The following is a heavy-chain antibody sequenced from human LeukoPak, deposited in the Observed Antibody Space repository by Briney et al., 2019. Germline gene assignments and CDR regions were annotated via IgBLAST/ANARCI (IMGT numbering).Heavy chain of an antibody. Sequence: PGGSLRLSCVTSGFTFRGYWMSWFRQAPGKGLEWVGNIQPDGSGAFYVDATRGRFTISRDNAQNSLYLQINSLRAEDTAVYYCAREDDHNTNDCWGQGTLVTVSS. D-gene: IGHD5-24*01. CDR3: AREDDHNTNDC. CDR1: GFTFRGYW. V-gene: IGHV3-7*01. CDR2: IQPDGSGA. J-gene: IGHJ4*02.